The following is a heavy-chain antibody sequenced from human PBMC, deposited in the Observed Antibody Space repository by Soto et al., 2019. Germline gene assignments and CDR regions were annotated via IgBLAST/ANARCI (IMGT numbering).Heavy chain of an antibody. Sequence: QLLQSGGGLVQPGGSLTLSCAASGFTFGTTDMSWVRQAPGEGLEWVSTIDGSGGITYYADSVKGRFTISRDNSRNTGFLQWTSLRGDATALYYWLKNSGGLNTGGQGALVT. CDR3: LKNSGGLNT. D-gene: IGHD3-10*01. J-gene: IGHJ1*01. V-gene: IGHV3-23*01. CDR2: IDGSGGIT. CDR1: GFTFGTTD.